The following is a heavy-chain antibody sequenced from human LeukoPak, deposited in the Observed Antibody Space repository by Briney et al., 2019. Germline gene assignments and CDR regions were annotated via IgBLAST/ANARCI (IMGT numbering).Heavy chain of an antibody. D-gene: IGHD3-10*02. V-gene: IGHV3-48*04. J-gene: IGHJ6*04. CDR1: GFTFSSHG. Sequence: PGGSLRLSCAASGFTFSSHGMSWVRQAPGKGLEWVSYISSSGSTIYYADSVKGRFTISRDNAKNSLYLQMNSLRAEDTAVYYCAELGITMIGGVWGTGTTVTISS. CDR3: AELGITMIGGV. CDR2: ISSSGSTI.